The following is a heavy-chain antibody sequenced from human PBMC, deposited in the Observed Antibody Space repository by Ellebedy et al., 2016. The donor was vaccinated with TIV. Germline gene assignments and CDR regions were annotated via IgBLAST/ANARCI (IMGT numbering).Heavy chain of an antibody. CDR1: GFTFGSYS. CDR3: ARDSDFTNHFTS. CDR2: LNFNGGTI. J-gene: IGHJ4*02. Sequence: PGGSLRLSCAASGFTFGSYSMNWVRQAPGKGLEWVAYLNFNGGTIYYAASVKGRFAISRDNARNSVTLQMNSLRNEDTAIYYCARDSDFTNHFTSWGQGTQVTVSS. V-gene: IGHV3-48*02. D-gene: IGHD3-10*01.